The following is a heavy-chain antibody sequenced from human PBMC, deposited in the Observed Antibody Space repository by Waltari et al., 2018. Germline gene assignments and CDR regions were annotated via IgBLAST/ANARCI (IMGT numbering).Heavy chain of an antibody. CDR2: IYYSGST. J-gene: IGHJ4*02. D-gene: IGHD6-6*01. V-gene: IGHV4-39*01. CDR1: GGSISSSRYY. CDR3: ARQNKRGGAARQDY. Sequence: QLQLQESGPGLVKPSETLSLTCTVSGGSISSSRYYWGWIRQPPGKGLEWIGSIYYSGSTYYNPSLKSRVTISVDTSKNQFSLKLSSVTAADTAVYYCARQNKRGGAARQDYWGQGTLVTVSS.